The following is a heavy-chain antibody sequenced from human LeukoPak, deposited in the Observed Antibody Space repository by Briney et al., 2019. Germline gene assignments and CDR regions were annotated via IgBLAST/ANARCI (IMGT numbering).Heavy chain of an antibody. J-gene: IGHJ5*02. CDR2: IYYSGST. CDR3: ARSPRYCSSTSCPNWFDP. V-gene: IGHV4-59*01. CDR1: GGSISSYY. Sequence: SETLSLTCTVSGGSISSYYWSWIRQPPGKGLEWIGYIYYSGSTNYNPSLKSRVTISVDTSKNQFSLKLSSVTAADTAVYYCARSPRYCSSTSCPNWFDPWGQGTLVTVSS. D-gene: IGHD2-2*01.